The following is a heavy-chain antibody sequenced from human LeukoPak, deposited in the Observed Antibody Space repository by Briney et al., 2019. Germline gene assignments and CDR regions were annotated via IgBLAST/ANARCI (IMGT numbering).Heavy chain of an antibody. CDR1: GYTFTGYY. CDR2: IDPNSGGT. D-gene: IGHD1-14*01. Sequence: ASVKVSCKASGYTFTGYYMHWVRQVPGQGLEGMGWIDPNSGGTNYAEKFQGRVTMTRDTSISTAYMELSRLRSDDTAVYYCARDLTAPPPSWGQGTMVTVSS. CDR3: ARDLTAPPPS. J-gene: IGHJ3*01. V-gene: IGHV1-2*02.